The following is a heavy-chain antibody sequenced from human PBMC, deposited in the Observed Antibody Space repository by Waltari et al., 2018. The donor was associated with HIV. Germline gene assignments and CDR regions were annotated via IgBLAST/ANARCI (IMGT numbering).Heavy chain of an antibody. D-gene: IGHD4-17*01. CDR2: VDTAGDT. J-gene: IGHJ4*02. CDR3: ARDRHYGEYDY. Sequence: EVQVVESGGGLVQPGGSLRLSCAASGFTFSSYDMHWVRQATGKGLEWVSTVDTAGDTYYPDSVKGLFTISRENAKNSLYLQMNSLRAEDTAVYYCARDRHYGEYDYWGQGTLVTVSS. CDR1: GFTFSSYD. V-gene: IGHV3-13*01.